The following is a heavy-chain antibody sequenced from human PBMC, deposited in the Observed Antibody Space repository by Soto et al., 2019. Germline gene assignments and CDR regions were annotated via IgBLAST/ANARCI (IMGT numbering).Heavy chain of an antibody. CDR3: AGASVEMAPYAFDI. D-gene: IGHD5-12*01. V-gene: IGHV1-69*13. Sequence: GASVKVSCKASGGTFSSYAISWVRQAPGQGLEWMGGIIPIFGTANYAQKFQGRVTITADESTSTAYMELSSLRSEDTAVYYCAGASVEMAPYAFDIWGQGTMVTVSS. CDR2: IIPIFGTA. J-gene: IGHJ3*02. CDR1: GGTFSSYA.